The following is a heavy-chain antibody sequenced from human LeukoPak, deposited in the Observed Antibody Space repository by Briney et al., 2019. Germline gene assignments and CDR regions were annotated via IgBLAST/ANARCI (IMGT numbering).Heavy chain of an antibody. CDR2: IKQDGSEK. CDR3: ARVVHCTNGVCYYYYYMDV. D-gene: IGHD2-8*01. Sequence: GGSLRLSCSASGFNFSSYWMSWVRQAPGKGLEWVANIKQDGSEKYYVDSVKGRFTISRDNAKNSLYLQMNSLRAEDTAVYYCARVVHCTNGVCYYYYYMDVWGKGTTVTVSS. CDR1: GFNFSSYW. J-gene: IGHJ6*03. V-gene: IGHV3-7*01.